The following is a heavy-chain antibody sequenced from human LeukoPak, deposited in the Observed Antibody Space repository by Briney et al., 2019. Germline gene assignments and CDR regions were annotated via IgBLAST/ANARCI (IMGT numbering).Heavy chain of an antibody. CDR3: ARGVDTLGCFDL. J-gene: IGHJ2*01. CDR2: INPNSGGT. Sequence: ASVKVSCKASGYXFTGYYIHWVRQAPGQGLEWMGWINPNSGGTHYEQKFQGRLTVTRDTSISTAYMELSRLTSDDTAVYYCARGVDTLGCFDLWGRGILVTVSS. CDR1: GYXFTGYY. V-gene: IGHV1-2*02. D-gene: IGHD5-18*01.